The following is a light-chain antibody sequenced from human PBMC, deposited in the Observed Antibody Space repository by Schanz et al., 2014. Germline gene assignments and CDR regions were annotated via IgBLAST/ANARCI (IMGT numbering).Light chain of an antibody. J-gene: IGKJ1*01. CDR2: GAS. Sequence: EIVLTQSPGTLSLSPGERATLSCRASQSVSSSYLAWYQQKPGQAPRLLIYGASTRATGIPARFSGSGSGTDFTLTISSLEPEDFAVYYCQQRNNWPWTFGQGTKVELK. CDR1: QSVSSSY. V-gene: IGKV3D-20*02. CDR3: QQRNNWPWT.